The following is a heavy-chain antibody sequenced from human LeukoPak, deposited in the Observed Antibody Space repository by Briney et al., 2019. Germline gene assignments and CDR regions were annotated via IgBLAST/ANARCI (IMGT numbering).Heavy chain of an antibody. CDR2: ISYDGRSQ. J-gene: IGHJ6*02. V-gene: IGHV3-30*04. CDR3: ARDLKSGSTFQHHYGMDV. Sequence: GGSLRLSCVASGFSFSTYAMHWVRQSPGKGPEWVAVISYDGRSQYYAESVMGRFTVSRDNSKNTLFLQMNSLRPGDTAVYFRARDLKSGSTFQHHYGMDVWGQGTTVTVSS. CDR1: GFSFSTYA. D-gene: IGHD5-12*01.